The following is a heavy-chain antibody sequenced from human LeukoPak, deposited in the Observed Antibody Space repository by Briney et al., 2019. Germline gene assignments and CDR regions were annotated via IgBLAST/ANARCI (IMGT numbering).Heavy chain of an antibody. Sequence: PSETLSLTCTVSGGSINTYYWSWIRQPPGKGLEWIGCIYSSGTTNYNPSLKSRLTMLVDMSKNQLSRRLTSVTAADTAVYYCARERRVEVSARQTVAFDMWAQGTMVIVSS. J-gene: IGHJ3*02. CDR2: IYSSGTT. CDR3: ARERRVEVSARQTVAFDM. D-gene: IGHD5/OR15-5a*01. V-gene: IGHV4-4*07. CDR1: GGSINTYY.